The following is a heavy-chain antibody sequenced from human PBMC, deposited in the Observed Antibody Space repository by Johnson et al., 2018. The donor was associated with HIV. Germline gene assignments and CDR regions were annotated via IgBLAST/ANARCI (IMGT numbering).Heavy chain of an antibody. J-gene: IGHJ3*02. CDR1: GFTFSSYA. D-gene: IGHD4-17*01. CDR3: ARDRGTVTTAQMAFDI. Sequence: QMQLVESGGGVVQPGGSLRLSCAAFGFTFSSYAMHWVRQAPGKGLEWVAVISYDGSNKYYADSVTGRFTISRDNSKNTLYLQMNSLRAGDTAVYYCARDRGTVTTAQMAFDIWGQGTMVTVSS. CDR2: ISYDGSNK. V-gene: IGHV3-30*14.